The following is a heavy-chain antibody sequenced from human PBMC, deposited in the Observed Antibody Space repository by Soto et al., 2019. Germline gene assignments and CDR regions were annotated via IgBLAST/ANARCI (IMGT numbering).Heavy chain of an antibody. D-gene: IGHD5-18*01. CDR2: IYSDGTT. CDR1: GGSISGYY. J-gene: IGHJ5*02. Sequence: SETLSLTCIVSGGSISGYYWSWIRQPAGKELEWIGRIYSDGTTNYNPSLKGRGTMSVDTSKKQISLKLTSVTAADTTMYYCARDRGYRSGSFGSWGQGVLVTVSS. CDR3: ARDRGYRSGSFGS. V-gene: IGHV4-4*07.